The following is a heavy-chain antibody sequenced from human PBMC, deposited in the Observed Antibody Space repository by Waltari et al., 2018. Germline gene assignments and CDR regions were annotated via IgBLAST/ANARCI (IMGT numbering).Heavy chain of an antibody. CDR1: GVTVSTYA. Sequence: EVQLLESGGGLVQPGGSLRLSCTASGVTVSTYARRWVRQAPGKGLEGVSPITGIGGSTYYADSVQGRLTISRDNSKNTLYLQMNSLRAEDTAIYYCAKSHGGNSLDGFDIWGQGTLVTVSS. V-gene: IGHV3-23*01. CDR3: AKSHGGNSLDGFDI. CDR2: ITGIGGST. J-gene: IGHJ3*02. D-gene: IGHD2-21*02.